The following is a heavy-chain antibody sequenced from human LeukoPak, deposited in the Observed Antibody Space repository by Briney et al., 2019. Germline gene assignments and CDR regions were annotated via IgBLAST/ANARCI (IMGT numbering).Heavy chain of an antibody. Sequence: GGSLRLSCAASGFTVSSNYMNWVRQAPGKGLEWVSVIYSGGSTYYADSVKGRFTISRDNSKNTLYLQMNSLRAEDTAVYYCAKRWGITGTTYFDLWGRGTLVTVSS. CDR3: AKRWGITGTTYFDL. CDR1: GFTVSSNY. CDR2: IYSGGST. J-gene: IGHJ2*01. V-gene: IGHV3-66*01. D-gene: IGHD1-20*01.